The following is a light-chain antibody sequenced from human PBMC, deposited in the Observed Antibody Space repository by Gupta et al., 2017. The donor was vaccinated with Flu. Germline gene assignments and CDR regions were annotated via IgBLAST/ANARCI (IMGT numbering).Light chain of an antibody. Sequence: QSVLTQPPSASWTPGQRVTISCSGSSSNIGTNSVNWYQQFPRTAPRLLIYSNNRRPSGVPDRFSGSKSGTSASLAISGLQSEDEAAYYCAALDDSLNGPVFGGGTRVTVL. CDR3: AALDDSLNGPV. CDR1: SSNIGTNS. CDR2: SNN. V-gene: IGLV1-44*01. J-gene: IGLJ2*01.